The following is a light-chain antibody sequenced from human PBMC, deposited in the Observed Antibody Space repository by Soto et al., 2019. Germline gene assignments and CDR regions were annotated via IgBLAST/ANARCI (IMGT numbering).Light chain of an antibody. V-gene: IGKV3-11*01. J-gene: IGKJ4*01. CDR3: QQRSNWPLT. CDR1: QSVSRN. CDR2: DAS. Sequence: EIVMTQSPATLSVSPGERATLSCRASQSVSRNVAWYQQKPGQAPRLLIYDASNRATGIPARFSGSGSGTDSTLTISSLEPEDFAVYYCQQRSNWPLTFGGGTKVDI.